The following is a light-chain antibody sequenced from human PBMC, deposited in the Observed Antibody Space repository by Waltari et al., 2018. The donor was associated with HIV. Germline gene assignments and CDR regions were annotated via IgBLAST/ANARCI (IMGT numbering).Light chain of an antibody. CDR1: SSNIGAGYD. Sequence: QSVLTQPPSISGAPGQRVTISCTGSSSNIGAGYDVHWYQQLPGKAQKPRIYGGRDRTSGVRDRFSGSKSGTSASLASTGLQAEDEADYYGQFYDNTLSVWMFGGGTKLTVL. CDR3: QFYDNTLSVWM. V-gene: IGLV1-40*01. CDR2: GGR. J-gene: IGLJ3*02.